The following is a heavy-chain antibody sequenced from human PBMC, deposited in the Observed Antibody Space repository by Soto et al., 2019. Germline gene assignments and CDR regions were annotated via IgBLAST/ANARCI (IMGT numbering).Heavy chain of an antibody. J-gene: IGHJ4*02. CDR1: EFTFTTAT. D-gene: IGHD2-21*02. CDR3: ATDWRCGGDSPLAY. Sequence: QVQLVQSGAEVKKPGTSVKVSCKASEFTFTTATVPWVRQARGQSLEWIGWIDVGSGHTNYAEKFQDRVTITRDVYTETAYMELTHLRSEDTAAYYCATDWRCGGDSPLAYWGQGTLVTVSS. V-gene: IGHV1-58*01. CDR2: IDVGSGHT.